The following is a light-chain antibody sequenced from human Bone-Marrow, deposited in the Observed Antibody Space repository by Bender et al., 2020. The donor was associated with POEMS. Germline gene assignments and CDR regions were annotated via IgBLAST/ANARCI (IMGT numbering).Light chain of an antibody. J-gene: IGLJ2*01. CDR2: YDD. Sequence: QSVLTQPPSVSEAPRQRVTISCSGSSANVGRHAVNWYQQRPGKAPKLLIYYDDLLSSGVSDRFSGSKSGASASLAISGLRSEDEADYYCATWDASLSGYVVFGGGTKLTVL. CDR1: SANVGRHA. V-gene: IGLV1-36*01. CDR3: ATWDASLSGYVV.